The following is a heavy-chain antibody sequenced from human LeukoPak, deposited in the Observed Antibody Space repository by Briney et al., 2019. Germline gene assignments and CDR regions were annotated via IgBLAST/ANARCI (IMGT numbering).Heavy chain of an antibody. Sequence: SETLSLTCTVSGDSISRSSYYWGWIRQPPGKGLEWIGSIYYSGSTYYNPSLKSRVTISVDTSKNQFSLKLSSVTAADTAVYYCAREERVVITNFDYWGQGTLVTVSS. CDR3: AREERVVITNFDY. D-gene: IGHD3-22*01. CDR1: GDSISRSSYY. J-gene: IGHJ4*02. CDR2: IYYSGST. V-gene: IGHV4-39*07.